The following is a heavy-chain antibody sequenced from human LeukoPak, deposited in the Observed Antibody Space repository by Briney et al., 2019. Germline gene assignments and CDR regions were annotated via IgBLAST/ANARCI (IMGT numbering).Heavy chain of an antibody. CDR1: GVTFSRYS. CDR3: ARAFEYYDSSAYYLHFDS. D-gene: IGHD3-22*01. CDR2: ISSSISYI. Sequence: GGSLRLSCAVSGVTFSRYSMNGVRQAPGKGGEWGSGISSSISYIYYADSVKRPFTISRHNATPSLYLPMNSLSADDTAVYYCARAFEYYDSSAYYLHFDSCGQGPLVTVSS. J-gene: IGHJ4*02. V-gene: IGHV3-21*01.